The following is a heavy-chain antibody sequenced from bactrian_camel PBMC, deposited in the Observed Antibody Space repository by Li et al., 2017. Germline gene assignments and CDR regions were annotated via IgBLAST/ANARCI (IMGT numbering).Heavy chain of an antibody. J-gene: IGHJ7*01. Sequence: QVQLVESGGGSVQAGGSLKLSCAASGDFDTTWCMGWFRQAPGMEREGVAGIYNNGARPYFADSVKGRFTISRDNARNTLILQMNSLKSEDTAMYYCAAAYGWRCDFAVDLYHWGKGTQVIVS. V-gene: IGHV3S54*01. CDR2: IYNNGARP. D-gene: IGHD6*01. CDR1: GDFDTTWC.